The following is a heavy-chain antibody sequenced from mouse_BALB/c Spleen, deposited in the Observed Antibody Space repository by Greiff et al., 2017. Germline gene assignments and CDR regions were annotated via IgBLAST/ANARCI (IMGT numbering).Heavy chain of an antibody. CDR1: GFTFSSYG. CDR2: ISSGGSYT. Sequence: EVQVVESGGDLVKPGGSLKLSCAASGFTFSSYGMSWVRQTPDKRLEWVATISSGGSYTYYPDSVKGRFTISRDNAKNTLYLQMSSLKSEDTAMYYCARQYYGYERGAMDYWGQGTSVTVSS. CDR3: ARQYYGYERGAMDY. V-gene: IGHV5-6*01. J-gene: IGHJ4*01. D-gene: IGHD1-2*01.